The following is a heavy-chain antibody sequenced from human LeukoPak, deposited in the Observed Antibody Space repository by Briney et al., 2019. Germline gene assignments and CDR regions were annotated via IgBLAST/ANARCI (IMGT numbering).Heavy chain of an antibody. CDR2: IKQDGGEK. Sequence: GGSLRLSCAVSGFTFSDAWMTWVRQAPGEGLEWVAIIKQDGGEKYYVDSVKGRFTISRDNAKNSLYLQMNSLRAEDTAVYYCARSPAVRGVIPHFDNWGQGTLVTVSS. D-gene: IGHD3-10*01. V-gene: IGHV3-7*01. CDR1: GFTFSDAW. J-gene: IGHJ4*02. CDR3: ARSPAVRGVIPHFDN.